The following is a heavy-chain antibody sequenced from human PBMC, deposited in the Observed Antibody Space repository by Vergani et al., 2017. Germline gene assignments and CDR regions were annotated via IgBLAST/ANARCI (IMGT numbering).Heavy chain of an antibody. J-gene: IGHJ4*02. Sequence: EVQLLESGGGLVQPGGSLRLSCAASGFTFSSYAMSWVREAPGKGLGWVSAISGSGGSTSYADSVKGRFTISRDNSKNTLYLQMNSLRAEDTAVYYCAKDRGKGSYYFDYWGQGTLVTVSS. CDR1: GFTFSSYA. CDR3: AKDRGKGSYYFDY. CDR2: ISGSGGST. V-gene: IGHV3-23*01.